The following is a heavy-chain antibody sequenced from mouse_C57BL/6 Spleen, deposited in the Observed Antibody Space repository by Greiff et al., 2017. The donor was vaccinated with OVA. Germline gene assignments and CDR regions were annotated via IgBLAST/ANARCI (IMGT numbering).Heavy chain of an antibody. CDR2: IHPNSGST. CDR1: GYTFTSYW. Sequence: QVQLQQPGAELVKPGASVKLSCKASGYTFTSYWMHWVKQRPGQGLEWIGMIHPNSGSTNYNEKFKSKATLTFDKSSSTAYMQLSSLTSEDSAVYYCARRGNYGSGYAMDYWGQGTSVTVSS. V-gene: IGHV1-64*01. CDR3: ARRGNYGSGYAMDY. J-gene: IGHJ4*01. D-gene: IGHD1-1*01.